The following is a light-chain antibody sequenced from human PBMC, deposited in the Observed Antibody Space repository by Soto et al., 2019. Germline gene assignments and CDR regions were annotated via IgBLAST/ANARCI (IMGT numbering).Light chain of an antibody. CDR2: WAS. Sequence: DIVMTQSPDSLAVSLGERATINCKSSQSLLYSSNNKNYLAWYQQKPGQPPKLLFYWASTQESGVPERFNGSGSGADFTLTISSLQAEDVAVYYCQQYYSTLALTFGGGTKVEIK. CDR3: QQYYSTLALT. J-gene: IGKJ4*01. CDR1: QSLLYSSNNKNY. V-gene: IGKV4-1*01.